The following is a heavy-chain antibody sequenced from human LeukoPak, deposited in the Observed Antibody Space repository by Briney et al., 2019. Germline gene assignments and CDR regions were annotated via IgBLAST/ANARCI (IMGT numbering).Heavy chain of an antibody. J-gene: IGHJ4*02. CDR3: ASSAGYDILTAYLLDY. Sequence: ASVKDSCKASGYTYTSYVISWVRQAPGQGLEGMGWISAYNGNTNYAQKLQGRVTMTTDTSTSTAYMELRSLRSDDTAVYYCASSAGYDILTAYLLDYWGQGTLVTVSS. D-gene: IGHD3-9*01. CDR1: GYTYTSYV. CDR2: ISAYNGNT. V-gene: IGHV1-18*01.